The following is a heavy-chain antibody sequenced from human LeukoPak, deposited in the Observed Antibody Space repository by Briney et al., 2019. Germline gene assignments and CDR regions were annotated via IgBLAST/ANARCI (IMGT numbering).Heavy chain of an antibody. CDR2: ISYDGSNK. Sequence: GGSLRLSCAASGFTFSSYDMHWVRQAPGKGLEWVAVISYDGSNKYYPDSVKGRFTISRDNSKNTLYLQMNSLRAEDTAVYYCARDDESDYWGQGTLVTVPS. J-gene: IGHJ4*02. CDR1: GFTFSSYD. V-gene: IGHV3-30-3*01. CDR3: ARDDESDY.